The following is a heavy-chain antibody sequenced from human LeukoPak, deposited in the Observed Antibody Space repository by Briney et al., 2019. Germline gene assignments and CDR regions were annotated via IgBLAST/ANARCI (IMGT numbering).Heavy chain of an antibody. CDR1: GFTFSRHG. D-gene: IGHD3-3*01. J-gene: IGHJ4*02. Sequence: GGSLRLSCAPSGFTFSRHGMRWVRQAPGKGLEWVAIISNDGSRKYYAHSVEGRFTISRDNSKNTLYLQMDSLRAEDTAVYYCARDRAWNYFDYWGQGTLVTVSS. CDR2: ISNDGSRK. V-gene: IGHV3-30*03. CDR3: ARDRAWNYFDY.